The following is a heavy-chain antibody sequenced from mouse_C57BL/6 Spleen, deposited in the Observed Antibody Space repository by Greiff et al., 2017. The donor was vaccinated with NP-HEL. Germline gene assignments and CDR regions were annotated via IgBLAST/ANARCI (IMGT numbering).Heavy chain of an antibody. CDR1: GYTFTSYG. J-gene: IGHJ3*01. D-gene: IGHD1-1*01. V-gene: IGHV1-81*01. Sequence: QVQLQQSGAELARPGASVKLSCKASGYTFTSYGISWVKQRTGQGLEWIGEIYPRSGNTYYNEKFKGKATLTADKSSSTAYMELRSLTSEDSAVYFCARSLYYCSSHAGFAYWGQGTLVTVSA. CDR3: ARSLYYCSSHAGFAY. CDR2: IYPRSGNT.